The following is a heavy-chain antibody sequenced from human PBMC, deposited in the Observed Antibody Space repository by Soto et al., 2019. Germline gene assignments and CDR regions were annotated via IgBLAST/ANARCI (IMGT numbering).Heavy chain of an antibody. D-gene: IGHD5-18*01. V-gene: IGHV1-18*01. CDR3: APHTLDTGMPSGY. J-gene: IGHJ4*02. Sequence: QVQLVQSGAEVREPGASVKVSCKASGYTFTNYGVSWVRQAPGQGLEWMGWIGGYKGNTNYAQKLQGRVTLTTDTSTSTAYMDLRSLRSDDTAVYYCAPHTLDTGMPSGYWGQGTLSPSPQ. CDR2: IGGYKGNT. CDR1: GYTFTNYG.